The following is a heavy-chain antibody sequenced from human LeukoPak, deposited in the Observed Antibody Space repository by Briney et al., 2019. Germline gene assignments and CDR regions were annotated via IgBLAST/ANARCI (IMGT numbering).Heavy chain of an antibody. V-gene: IGHV1-46*01. CDR3: ARGSGYDAFDI. D-gene: IGHD5-12*01. CDR2: INPSGGST. CDR1: GYIFTTYY. J-gene: IGHJ3*02. Sequence: ASVKVSCKASGYIFTTYYMHWVRQAPGQGLEWMGIINPSGGSTSYAQKFQGRVTMTRATSASTVYMELSSLRSEDTAVYHCARGSGYDAFDIWGQGTMVTVSS.